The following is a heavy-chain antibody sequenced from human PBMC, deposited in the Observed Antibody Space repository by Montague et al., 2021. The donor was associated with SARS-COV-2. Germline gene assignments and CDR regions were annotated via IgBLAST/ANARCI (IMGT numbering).Heavy chain of an antibody. CDR3: ARSYGTTVVTRAFDY. D-gene: IGHD4-23*01. Sequence: PALVKPTKTLTLTCTFSGFSLSTSGMCVSWIRQPPGKALEWLTLIDWDDDKYYSTSLKTRLTISKDTSKNQVVLTMTNMDPVDIATYYCARSYGTTVVTRAFDYWGQGTLVTVSS. J-gene: IGHJ4*02. CDR1: GFSLSTSGMC. CDR2: IDWDDDK. V-gene: IGHV2-70*01.